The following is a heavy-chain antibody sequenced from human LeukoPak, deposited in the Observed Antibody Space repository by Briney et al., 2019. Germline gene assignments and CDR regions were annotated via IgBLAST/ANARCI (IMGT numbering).Heavy chain of an antibody. D-gene: IGHD1-26*01. CDR2: IYYSGST. CDR1: GGSISSYY. CDR3: ARALVGATHIFDY. Sequence: SETLSLTCTVSGGSISSYYWSWIRQPPGKGLEWIGYIYYSGSTNYNPSLKSRVTISVDTSKNQFSLQLNSVTPEDTAVYYCARALVGATHIFDYWGQGTLVTVSS. V-gene: IGHV4-59*12. J-gene: IGHJ4*02.